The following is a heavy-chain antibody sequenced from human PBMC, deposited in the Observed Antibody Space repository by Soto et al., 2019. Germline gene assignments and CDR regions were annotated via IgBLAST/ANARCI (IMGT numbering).Heavy chain of an antibody. Sequence: GGSLRFSCAASGFTFSSYGMHWVRQAPGKGLEWVAVIWYDGSNKYYADSVKGRFTISRDNSKNTLYLQMNSLRAEDTAVYYCARGSPYGDPLDYWGQGTLVTVSS. D-gene: IGHD4-17*01. J-gene: IGHJ4*02. V-gene: IGHV3-33*01. CDR3: ARGSPYGDPLDY. CDR2: IWYDGSNK. CDR1: GFTFSSYG.